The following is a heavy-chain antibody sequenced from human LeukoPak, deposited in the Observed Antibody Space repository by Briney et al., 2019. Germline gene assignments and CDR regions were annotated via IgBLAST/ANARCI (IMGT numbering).Heavy chain of an antibody. CDR1: GFTFSSYG. Sequence: PGGSLRLSCAASGFTFSSYGMHWVRQAPGKGLEWVAFIRYDGSNKYYADSVKGRFTISRDNSKNTLYLQMNSLRAEDTAVYYCAKDTQYQLLYSPYYFDYWGQGTLVTVSS. CDR3: AKDTQYQLLYSPYYFDY. D-gene: IGHD2-2*02. J-gene: IGHJ4*02. V-gene: IGHV3-30*02. CDR2: IRYDGSNK.